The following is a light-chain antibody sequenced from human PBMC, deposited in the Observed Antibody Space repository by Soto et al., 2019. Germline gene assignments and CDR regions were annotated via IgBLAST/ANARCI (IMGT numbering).Light chain of an antibody. Sequence: DIQMTQSPSSLSASFGDRVTMTCRASQGIGIYLAWFQQRPGNTPKLLIYAASTLQSGVPSRFSGSGSGTDFTLTISSLQPEDGATYYCQKHNSAPLTFGGGTRVEIK. CDR3: QKHNSAPLT. J-gene: IGKJ4*01. V-gene: IGKV1-27*01. CDR1: QGIGIY. CDR2: AAS.